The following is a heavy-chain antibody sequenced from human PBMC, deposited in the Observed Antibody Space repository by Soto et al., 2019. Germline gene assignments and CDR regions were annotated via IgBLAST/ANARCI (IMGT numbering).Heavy chain of an antibody. CDR2: IDPTDSYT. CDR3: ASGPPIVAFEI. D-gene: IGHD3-16*02. Sequence: GESLKISCKGSGYTFTNYWISWVRQMPGKGLEWMGRIDPTDSYTNYSPSFQGHVTISADKSISTAYLQWSSLKASDTAMFYWASGPPIVAFEIGGKGKMFTV. V-gene: IGHV5-10-1*01. J-gene: IGHJ3*02. CDR1: GYTFTNYW.